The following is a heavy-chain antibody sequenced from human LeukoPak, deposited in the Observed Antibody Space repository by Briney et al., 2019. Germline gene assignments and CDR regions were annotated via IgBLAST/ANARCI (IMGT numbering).Heavy chain of an antibody. D-gene: IGHD4-23*01. Sequence: ASVKVSCKTSGYTFTVYQMHWVRQAPGQGLEWMGWINPNSGGRNYAQKFQGRVTMTSDTSISTVYMELSSLRSDDTAVYYCAGDYYGGNPDYWGQGTLVTVSS. CDR3: AGDYYGGNPDY. CDR1: GYTFTVYQ. V-gene: IGHV1-2*02. J-gene: IGHJ4*02. CDR2: INPNSGGR.